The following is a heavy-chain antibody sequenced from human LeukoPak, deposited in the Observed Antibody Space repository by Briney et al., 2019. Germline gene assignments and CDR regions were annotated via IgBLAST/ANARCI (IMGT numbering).Heavy chain of an antibody. CDR1: GGSISSYY. CDR2: IYYSGST. D-gene: IGHD3-3*01. CDR3: ARDSGWDYDFWSGYYTGGDYYYYMDV. V-gene: IGHV4-59*08. J-gene: IGHJ6*03. Sequence: SETLSLTCTVSGGSISSYYWSWIRQPPGKGLEWIGYIYYSGSTNYNPSLKSRVTISVDTSKNQFSLKLSSVTAADTAVYYCARDSGWDYDFWSGYYTGGDYYYYMDVWGKGTTVTVSS.